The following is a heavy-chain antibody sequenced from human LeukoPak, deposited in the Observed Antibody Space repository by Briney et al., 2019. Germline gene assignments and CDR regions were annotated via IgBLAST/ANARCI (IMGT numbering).Heavy chain of an antibody. Sequence: ASVKVSCKASGYTFTSYDINWVRQATGQGLEWMGWMNPNSGNTGYAQKFQGRVTITRNTSISTAYMELSSLRSEDTAVYYCARDVLTMTTVYWGQGTLVTVSS. J-gene: IGHJ4*02. CDR2: MNPNSGNT. D-gene: IGHD4-17*01. CDR1: GYTFTSYD. CDR3: ARDVLTMTTVY. V-gene: IGHV1-8*03.